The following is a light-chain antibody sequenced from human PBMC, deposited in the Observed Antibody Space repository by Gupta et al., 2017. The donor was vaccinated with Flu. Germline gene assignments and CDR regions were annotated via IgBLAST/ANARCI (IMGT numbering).Light chain of an antibody. Sequence: QSVLTQPPSVSGAPGPRVTISCTGSSSNIGAAYDVHWYQQFPGRAPKLLIYGSSSRPSGVSGRFPGSRSSTSASLAITGLQAEDEADYYCQSYDSSLGGRVFGGGTKVTVL. CDR3: QSYDSSLGGRV. CDR1: SSNIGAAYD. CDR2: GSS. V-gene: IGLV1-40*01. J-gene: IGLJ3*02.